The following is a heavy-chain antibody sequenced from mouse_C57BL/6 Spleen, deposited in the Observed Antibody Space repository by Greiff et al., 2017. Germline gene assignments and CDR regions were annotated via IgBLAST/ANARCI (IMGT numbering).Heavy chain of an antibody. V-gene: IGHV3-6*01. J-gene: IGHJ1*03. CDR2: ISYDGSN. Sequence: EVKLVESGPGLVKPSQSLSLTCSVTGYSITSGYYWNWIRQFPGNKLEWMGYISYDGSNNYNPSLKNRISITRDTSKNQFFLKLNSVTTEDTATYYCARDPDYGSSIWYFDVWGTGTTVTVSS. CDR3: ARDPDYGSSIWYFDV. CDR1: GYSITSGYY. D-gene: IGHD1-1*01.